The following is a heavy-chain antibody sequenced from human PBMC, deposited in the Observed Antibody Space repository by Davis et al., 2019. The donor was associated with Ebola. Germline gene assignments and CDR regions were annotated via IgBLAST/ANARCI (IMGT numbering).Heavy chain of an antibody. CDR3: ASELPHSYYYGSGSYYNGGY. J-gene: IGHJ4*02. Sequence: GGSLRLSCAASGFTFSSYSMNWVRQAPGKGLEWVSYISSSSSYTNYADSVKGRFTISRDHAKNSLYLQMNSLRDEDTAVYYCASELPHSYYYGSGSYYNGGYWGQGTLVTVSS. D-gene: IGHD3-10*01. CDR2: ISSSSSYT. V-gene: IGHV3-48*02. CDR1: GFTFSSYS.